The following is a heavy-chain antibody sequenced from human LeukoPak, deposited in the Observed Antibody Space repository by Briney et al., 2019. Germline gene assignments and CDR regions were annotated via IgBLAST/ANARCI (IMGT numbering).Heavy chain of an antibody. D-gene: IGHD3-3*01. CDR3: AKDAFSYNGVYDALDI. CDR2: MGGGIDDI. J-gene: IGHJ3*02. V-gene: IGHV3-23*01. CDR1: RFTFREYA. Sequence: PGGSPRLSCAASRFTFREYAMSWVRQAPGKRLEWVSTMGGGIDDIGYADAVKGRFTISRDNSKDTLYLQMNSLKVEDTALYYCAKDAFSYNGVYDALDIWGQGTMVTVSS.